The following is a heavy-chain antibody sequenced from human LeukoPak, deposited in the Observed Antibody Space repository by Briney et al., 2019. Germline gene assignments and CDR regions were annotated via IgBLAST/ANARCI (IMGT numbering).Heavy chain of an antibody. CDR3: ARDSTYYDFRSGYLNWFDP. CDR2: IKQDGSEK. V-gene: IGHV3-7*01. J-gene: IGHJ5*02. D-gene: IGHD3-3*01. CDR1: GFTFSNYG. Sequence: GGSLRLSCEASGFTFSNYGMHWVRQAPGKGLEWVANIKQDGSEKYYVDSVKGRFTISRDNAKNSLYLQMNSLRAEDMAVYYCARDSTYYDFRSGYLNWFDPWGQGTLVTVSS.